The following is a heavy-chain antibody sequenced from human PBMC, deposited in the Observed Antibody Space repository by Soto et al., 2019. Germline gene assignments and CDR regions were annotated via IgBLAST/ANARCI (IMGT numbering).Heavy chain of an antibody. CDR2: ISYGGGTT. V-gene: IGHV3-23*01. CDR3: AKPSSSGYYYRFDY. Sequence: GGSLRLSCAASEFTFSNYAMSWVRQAPGKGLEWVSAISYGGGTTYYADSVKGRFTISRGNAKNTLNPQMNSLRAEDTAVYYCAKPSSSGYYYRFDYWGQGTLVTVSS. J-gene: IGHJ4*02. CDR1: EFTFSNYA. D-gene: IGHD3-22*01.